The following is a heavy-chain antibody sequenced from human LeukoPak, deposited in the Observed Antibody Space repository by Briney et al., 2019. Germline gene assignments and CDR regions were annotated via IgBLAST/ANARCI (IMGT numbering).Heavy chain of an antibody. V-gene: IGHV4-4*02. Sequence: SETLSLTCAVSGSSLSSAYWWSWVRQSPGMGLEWIGQVSYSGTTKYTASLRSRLFISVDRSKNQFSLEMNSMTAADAAVYFCAKETDYSHPNWFDPWGQGILVTVSS. J-gene: IGHJ5*02. D-gene: IGHD4-11*01. CDR1: GSSLSSAYW. CDR2: VSYSGTT. CDR3: AKETDYSHPNWFDP.